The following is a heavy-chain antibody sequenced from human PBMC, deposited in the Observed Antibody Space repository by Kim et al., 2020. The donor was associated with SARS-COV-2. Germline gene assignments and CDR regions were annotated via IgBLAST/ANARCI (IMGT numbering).Heavy chain of an antibody. CDR1: GFTFSSYA. D-gene: IGHD5-18*01. CDR2: ISGSGGST. CDR3: AKGKVGYSYSYYYGMDV. J-gene: IGHJ6*02. V-gene: IGHV3-23*01. Sequence: GGSLRLSCAASGFTFSSYAMSWVRQAPGKGLEWVSAISGSGGSTYYADSVKGRFTISRDNSKNTLYLQMNSLRAEDTAVYYCAKGKVGYSYSYYYGMDVWGQGTTVTVSS.